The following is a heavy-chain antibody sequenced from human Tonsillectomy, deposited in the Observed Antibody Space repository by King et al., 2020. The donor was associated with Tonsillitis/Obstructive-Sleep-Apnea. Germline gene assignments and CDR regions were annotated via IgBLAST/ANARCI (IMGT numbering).Heavy chain of an antibody. D-gene: IGHD1-1*01. CDR1: GYTFTSYG. J-gene: IGHJ6*03. CDR3: ARNWNWNSYYYYMDV. Sequence: QLVQSGAEVKKPGASVKVSCKASGYTFTSYGISWVRQAPGQGLEWMGWFSAYNDNTNYAQTFQGRVTMTTDTSTSTAYMELRSLRSDDTAVYYCARNWNWNSYYYYMDVWGKGTTVTVSS. V-gene: IGHV1-18*01. CDR2: FSAYNDNT.